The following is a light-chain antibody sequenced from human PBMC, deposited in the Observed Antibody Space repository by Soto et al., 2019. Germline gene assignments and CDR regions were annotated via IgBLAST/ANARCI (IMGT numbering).Light chain of an antibody. CDR3: QYYGSSSRT. J-gene: IGKJ1*01. V-gene: IGKV3-20*01. Sequence: EIVLTQSPGTLSLSPGEIATLSCRASQSFNSIYLAWYQQKPGQAPRLFIYGASSRAAGIPDRFSGSGSGTDFTLTITRLEPEDFAVYFCQYYGSSSRTFGQGTKVDIK. CDR1: QSFNSIY. CDR2: GAS.